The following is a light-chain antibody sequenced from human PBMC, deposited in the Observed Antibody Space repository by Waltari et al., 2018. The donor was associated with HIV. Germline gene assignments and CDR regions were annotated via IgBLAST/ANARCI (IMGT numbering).Light chain of an antibody. CDR3: SSYAGPNHLL. V-gene: IGLV2-8*01. J-gene: IGLJ2*01. CDR2: GVN. Sequence: QSALTQPPSASGSPGQSVTFSCTGTSRDVGAYNFVSWYQQHPGKAPKLIIYGVNRRRSGVPDRFSGAKSGNTASLTVAGLQADDEADYYCSSYAGPNHLLFGGGTKLTVL. CDR1: SRDVGAYNF.